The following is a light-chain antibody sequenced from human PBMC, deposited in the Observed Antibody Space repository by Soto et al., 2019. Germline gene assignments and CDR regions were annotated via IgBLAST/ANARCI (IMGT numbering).Light chain of an antibody. CDR1: QSISNW. Sequence: DIQMTQSPSTLPASVGDRVTITCRASQSISNWLAWYQQKPGKAPQLLIYKASILERGVSSRFSGSGSGTEFTLTISSLQPDDFATYYCQQYHSYLWTFGQGTKVEVK. CDR2: KAS. CDR3: QQYHSYLWT. J-gene: IGKJ1*01. V-gene: IGKV1-5*03.